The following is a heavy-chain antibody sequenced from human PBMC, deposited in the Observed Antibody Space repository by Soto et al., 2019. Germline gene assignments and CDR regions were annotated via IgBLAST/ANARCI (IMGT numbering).Heavy chain of an antibody. CDR1: GYTFSNYA. CDR3: AGVFDCSGGRCLDDYYYGWDV. D-gene: IGHD2-15*01. J-gene: IGHJ6*02. V-gene: IGHV1-3*01. CDR2: INAGNGYT. Sequence: QVQLVQSGAEVKKPGASVTVSCKASGYTFSNYALHWVRQAPGQRLAWFGWINAGNGYTQYSQNFQGRDTLTRDPSATTAYMELSSLRSEGTALYYCAGVFDCSGGRCLDDYYYGWDVWGQGTTVTVSS.